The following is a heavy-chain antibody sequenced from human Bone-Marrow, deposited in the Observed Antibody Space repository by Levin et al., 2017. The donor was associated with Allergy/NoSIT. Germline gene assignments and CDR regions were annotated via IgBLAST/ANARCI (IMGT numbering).Heavy chain of an antibody. CDR1: GFSLSPSGMG. V-gene: IGHV2-5*01. CDR2: IYWNDDV. CDR3: AHNSRSGLSHWFDP. Sequence: SGPTLVKPTQTLTLTCSFSGFSLSPSGMGVGWIRQPPGKALEWLALIYWNDDVYYSPSLKSRLIITKDTSKNQVVLRMANMDPVDTATYYCAHNSRSGLSHWFDPWGQGTLVSVSS. J-gene: IGHJ5*02. D-gene: IGHD6-19*01.